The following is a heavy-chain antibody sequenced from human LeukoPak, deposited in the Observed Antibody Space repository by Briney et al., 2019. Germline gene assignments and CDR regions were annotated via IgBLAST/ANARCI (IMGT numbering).Heavy chain of an antibody. V-gene: IGHV4-59*08. J-gene: IGHJ4*02. D-gene: IGHD2-2*01. Sequence: SETLSLTCTVSGGSMNNYYWNWIRQPPGKGLEWLGYSYYSGRTNYNPSPKSRVNISVDTSKNQFSLSLSSVTAADTAVYYCARLGSVAMPFDYRGQGTLITASA. CDR2: SYYSGRT. CDR1: GGSMNNYY. CDR3: ARLGSVAMPFDY.